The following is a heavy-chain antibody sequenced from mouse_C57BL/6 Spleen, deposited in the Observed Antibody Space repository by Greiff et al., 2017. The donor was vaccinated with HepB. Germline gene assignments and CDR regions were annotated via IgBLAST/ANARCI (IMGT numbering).Heavy chain of an antibody. CDR2: ILPGSGST. V-gene: IGHV1-9*01. Sequence: VQLQQSGAELMKPGASVKLSCRATGYTFTGYWIEWVKQRPGHGLEWIGEILPGSGSTNYNEKFKGKATFTADTSSNTAYMQLSSLTTEDSAIYYCASRNPYYSNYVNFDYWGQGTTLTVSS. J-gene: IGHJ2*01. CDR1: GYTFTGYW. D-gene: IGHD2-5*01. CDR3: ASRNPYYSNYVNFDY.